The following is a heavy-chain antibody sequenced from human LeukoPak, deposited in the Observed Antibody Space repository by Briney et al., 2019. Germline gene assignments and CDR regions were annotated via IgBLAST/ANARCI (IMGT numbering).Heavy chain of an antibody. V-gene: IGHV4-4*07. J-gene: IGHJ3*02. CDR3: ARAGVLYDSNAFDI. CDR2: IYTSGST. Sequence: SETLSLTCTVSGGSISSYYWSWIRQPAGKGLEWIGRIYTSGSTNYNPSLKSRVTMSVDTSKNQFSLKLSSVTAADTAVYYCARAGVLYDSNAFDIWGQGTMVTVSS. CDR1: GGSISSYY. D-gene: IGHD3-22*01.